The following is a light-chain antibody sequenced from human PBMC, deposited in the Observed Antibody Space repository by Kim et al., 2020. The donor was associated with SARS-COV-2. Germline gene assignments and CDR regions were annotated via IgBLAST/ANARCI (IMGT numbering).Light chain of an antibody. CDR1: QSVSSY. Sequence: SLSPGERATLSCRASQSVSSYLAWYQQKPGQAPRLLIYYASNRATGIPARFSGSGSGTDFTLTISSLEPEDFAVYYCQQRSNWPLTFGGGTKVEI. J-gene: IGKJ4*01. V-gene: IGKV3-11*01. CDR3: QQRSNWPLT. CDR2: YAS.